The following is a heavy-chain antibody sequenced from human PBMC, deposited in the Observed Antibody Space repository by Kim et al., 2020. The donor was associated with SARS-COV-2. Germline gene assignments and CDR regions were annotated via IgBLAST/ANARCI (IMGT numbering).Heavy chain of an antibody. D-gene: IGHD3-10*01. J-gene: IGHJ4*02. V-gene: IGHV3-30*04. CDR2: ISYDGSNK. CDR1: GFTFSSYA. CDR3: ARSVEGFGEFGGPGE. Sequence: GGSLRLSCAASGFTFSSYAMHWVRQAPGKGLEWVAVISYDGSNKYYADSVKGRFTISRDNSKNTLYLQMNSLRAEDTAVYYCARSVEGFGEFGGPGEGGRGTLVTVSS.